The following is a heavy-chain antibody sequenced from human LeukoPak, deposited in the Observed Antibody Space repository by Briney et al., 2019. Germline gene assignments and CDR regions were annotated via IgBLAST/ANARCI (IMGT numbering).Heavy chain of an antibody. CDR3: ARGPPATTSLLSGYFDY. D-gene: IGHD3-16*01. CDR1: GFIFSGYE. Sequence: GGSLRLSCAASGFIFSGYEVNWVRQAPGKGLEWVSYISSSGSTIYHADSVKGRFTISRDNAKNSLYLQTNSLRAEDTAVHYCARGPPATTSLLSGYFDYWGQGTLVTVSS. CDR2: ISSSGSTI. J-gene: IGHJ4*02. V-gene: IGHV3-48*03.